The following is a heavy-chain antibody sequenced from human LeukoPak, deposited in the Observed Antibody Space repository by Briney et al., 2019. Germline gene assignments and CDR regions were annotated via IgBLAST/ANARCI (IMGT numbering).Heavy chain of an antibody. CDR2: IYYSGST. CDR1: GGSISSYY. V-gene: IGHV4-59*01. J-gene: IGHJ4*02. CDR3: ARILDYGGHFDY. D-gene: IGHD4-23*01. Sequence: PSETLSLTCTVSGGSISSYYWSWIRQPPGKGLEWIGYIYYSGSTNYNPSLKSRVTISVDTSKNQFSLKLSSVTAADTAVYYCARILDYGGHFDYWGQGTLVTVSS.